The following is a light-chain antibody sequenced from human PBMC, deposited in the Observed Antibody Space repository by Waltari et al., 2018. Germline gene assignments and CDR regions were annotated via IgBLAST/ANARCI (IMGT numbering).Light chain of an antibody. V-gene: IGKV2-30*02. CDR3: MQGTHWPPWT. Sequence: DAVLTQSPLSLPVTLGQPASISCRSSQSLVHRDGNTYLSWFQQRPGQSPRLLIHQVSNRESGGPDRFSGSGSGTDFTLKISSVEAEDVGVYYCMQGTHWPPWTFGQGTKVEIK. CDR1: QSLVHRDGNTY. CDR2: QVS. J-gene: IGKJ1*01.